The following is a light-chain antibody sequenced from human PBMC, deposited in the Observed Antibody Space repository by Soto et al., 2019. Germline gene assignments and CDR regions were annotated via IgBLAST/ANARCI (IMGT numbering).Light chain of an antibody. CDR2: GAS. CDR1: QSVSSN. Sequence: EIVMTQSPATLSVSPGERATLSCRASQSVSSNLAWYQQKPGQAPRLLIYGASTRATGIPARFSGSGAGTEFTLTISSLQSEDFAVYYCQQYTSMYTFGQGTKLVIK. J-gene: IGKJ2*01. CDR3: QQYTSMYT. V-gene: IGKV3-15*01.